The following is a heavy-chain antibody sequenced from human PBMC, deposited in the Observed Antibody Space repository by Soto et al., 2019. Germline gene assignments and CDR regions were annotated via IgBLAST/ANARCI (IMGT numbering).Heavy chain of an antibody. V-gene: IGHV3-23*01. CDR3: ARYLSSSSSYYFYXMDX. J-gene: IGHJ6*02. D-gene: IGHD6-6*01. Sequence: EVQLLESGGGLVQPGESLRLSCAASGFTFSSYAMSWVRQAPGKGLEWVSTISGSGGNTYYADSVKGRFTISRDISNNTLYMQMNSLRADXXAVYYCARYLSSSSSYYFYXMDXWXQGTXVXXSS. CDR1: GFTFSSYA. CDR2: ISGSGGNT.